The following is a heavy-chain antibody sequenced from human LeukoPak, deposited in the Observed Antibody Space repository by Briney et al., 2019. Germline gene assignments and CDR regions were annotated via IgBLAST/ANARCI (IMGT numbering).Heavy chain of an antibody. J-gene: IGHJ4*02. V-gene: IGHV1-46*01. CDR3: ARSRPHCSGGSCYSGVRSEFDY. D-gene: IGHD2-15*01. CDR2: INPSGGST. CDR1: GYTFTSYY. Sequence: ASVKVSCKASGYTFTSYYMHWVRQAPGQGLEWMGIINPSGGSTSYAQKFQGRVTMTRDTSTSTVYMELSSLRSEDTAVYYCARSRPHCSGGSCYSGVRSEFDYWGQGTLVTVSS.